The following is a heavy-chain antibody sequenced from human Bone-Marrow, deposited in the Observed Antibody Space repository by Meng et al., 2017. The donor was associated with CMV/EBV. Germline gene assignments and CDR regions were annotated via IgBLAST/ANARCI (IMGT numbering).Heavy chain of an antibody. Sequence: ASVKVSCKASGYTFTSYYMHWVRQAPGQGLEWMGIINPSGGSTSYAQKFQGRVTMTRDTSTSTVYMELSSLRSEDTAVYYCARGRYGGAYYYYGMDVWGQGTTVTFSS. V-gene: IGHV1-46*01. CDR2: INPSGGST. J-gene: IGHJ6*02. D-gene: IGHD4-23*01. CDR3: ARGRYGGAYYYYGMDV. CDR1: GYTFTSYY.